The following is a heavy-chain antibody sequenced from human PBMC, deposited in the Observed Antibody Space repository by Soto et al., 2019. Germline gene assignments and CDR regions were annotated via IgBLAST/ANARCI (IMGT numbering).Heavy chain of an antibody. V-gene: IGHV1-3*05. J-gene: IGHJ4*02. CDR2: INAGNGNT. CDR1: GYTFTTYA. CDR3: ARSIVVVTALDY. D-gene: IGHD2-21*02. Sequence: QVQLVQSGAEEKKPGASVKVSCKASGYTFTTYAMHWVRQAPGQRLEWMGWINAGNGNTKYSQRFQGRVTITRDTSASTAYMELSSLTSEDTGVYYCARSIVVVTALDYWGQGTLVTVSS.